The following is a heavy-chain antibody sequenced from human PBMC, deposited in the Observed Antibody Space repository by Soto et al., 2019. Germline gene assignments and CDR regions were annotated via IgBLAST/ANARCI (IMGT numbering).Heavy chain of an antibody. CDR3: AASHYESYYDGSNYYSSSEDY. J-gene: IGHJ4*02. CDR1: GLTLSSHW. V-gene: IGHV3-7*03. CDR2: IKQDGSET. D-gene: IGHD3-22*01. Sequence: GGSLRLSCAASGLTLSSHWMTWVRQAPGKALEWVANIKQDGSETYYADSVKGRVTITRDMSTSTAHMELSSLTSEDTAVYYCAASHYESYYDGSNYYSSSEDYWGQGTLVTVSS.